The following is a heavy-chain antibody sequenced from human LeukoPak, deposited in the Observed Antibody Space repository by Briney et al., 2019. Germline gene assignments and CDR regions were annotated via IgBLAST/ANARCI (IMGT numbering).Heavy chain of an antibody. J-gene: IGHJ5*02. CDR1: GGSFSGYY. CDR2: INHSGST. D-gene: IGHD3-22*01. Sequence: SETLSLTCAVYGGSFSGYYWSWIRQPPGKGLEWIGEINHSGSTNYTPPLKSPVSIAVATSKIQFSLKLSSVTAAATAVCYCAKGHSPDDSSGFWFDPWGQGTLVTVSS. CDR3: AKGHSPDDSSGFWFDP. V-gene: IGHV4-34*01.